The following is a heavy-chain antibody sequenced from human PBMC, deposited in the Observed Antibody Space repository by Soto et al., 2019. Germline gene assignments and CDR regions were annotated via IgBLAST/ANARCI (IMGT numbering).Heavy chain of an antibody. D-gene: IGHD5-18*01. J-gene: IGHJ4*02. CDR1: GFTFSTYW. Sequence: EVQLVESGGGLVQPGGSLRLSCSASGFTFSTYWMHWVRQAPGKGLVWVSRINTDGSTTTYADSVKGRFTISRDNAKNTLYLQMNRLRAEDTAVYYCARDRDTYGLNFFDYWGQGTLVTVSS. V-gene: IGHV3-74*01. CDR3: ARDRDTYGLNFFDY. CDR2: INTDGSTT.